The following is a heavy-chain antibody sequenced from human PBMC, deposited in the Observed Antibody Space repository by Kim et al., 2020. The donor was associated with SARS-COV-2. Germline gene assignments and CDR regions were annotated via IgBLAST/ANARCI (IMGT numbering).Heavy chain of an antibody. Sequence: GGSLRLSCAASGFTFSSYGMHWVRQAPGKGLEWVAVIWYDGSNKYYADSVKGRFTISRDNSKNTLYLQMNSLRAEDTAVYYCARGRGAVAGYPALYFDYWGQGTLVTVSS. D-gene: IGHD6-19*01. J-gene: IGHJ4*02. CDR3: ARGRGAVAGYPALYFDY. V-gene: IGHV3-33*01. CDR2: IWYDGSNK. CDR1: GFTFSSYG.